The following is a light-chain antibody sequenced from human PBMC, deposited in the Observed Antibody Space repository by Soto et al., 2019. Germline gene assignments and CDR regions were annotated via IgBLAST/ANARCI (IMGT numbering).Light chain of an antibody. CDR2: GAS. CDR3: QQYSRSPWT. Sequence: EIVLTQSPGTLSLSPGERATLSCRASQSVTSSYLAWYQQKPGQAPRLLIYGASSRATGIPDRFSGSGSGTDFTLTIRRLEPEDFVVYYCQQYSRSPWTFDHGTKVEIK. V-gene: IGKV3-20*01. J-gene: IGKJ1*01. CDR1: QSVTSSY.